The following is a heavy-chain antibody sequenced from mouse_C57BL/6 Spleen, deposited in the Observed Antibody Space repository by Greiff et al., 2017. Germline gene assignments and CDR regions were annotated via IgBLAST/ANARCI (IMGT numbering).Heavy chain of an antibody. D-gene: IGHD1-1*01. CDR2: INPSNGGT. V-gene: IGHV1-53*01. Sequence: QVQLKQPGTELVKPGASVKLSCKASGYTFTSYWMHWVKQRPGQGLEWIGNINPSNGGTNYNEKFKSKATLTVDKSSSPAYMQLSSLTSEDSAVYYCARRSITTVVPYYAMGYWGHGTSVTVAS. J-gene: IGHJ4*01. CDR1: GYTFTSYW. CDR3: ARRSITTVVPYYAMGY.